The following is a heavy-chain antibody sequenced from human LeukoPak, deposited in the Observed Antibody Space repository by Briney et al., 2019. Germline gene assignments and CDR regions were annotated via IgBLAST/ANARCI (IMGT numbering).Heavy chain of an antibody. Sequence: GGSLRLSCTASGFTFGDYAMSWVRQAPGKGLEWVGFIRSKAYGGTTEYAASVKGRFTISRDDSKSIAYLQMNSLKTEDTAVYYCATVWALGGYDPPGFDYWGQGTLVTVSS. CDR2: IRSKAYGGTT. J-gene: IGHJ4*02. D-gene: IGHD5-12*01. CDR3: ATVWALGGYDPPGFDY. CDR1: GFTFGDYA. V-gene: IGHV3-49*04.